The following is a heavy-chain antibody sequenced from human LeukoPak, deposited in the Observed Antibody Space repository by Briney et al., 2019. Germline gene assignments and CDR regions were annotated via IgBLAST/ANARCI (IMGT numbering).Heavy chain of an antibody. Sequence: ASVKVSCKASGYTFNSYGISWVRQAPEQGLEWMGWISGYNGNTKYAQKLQGRVTMTTDTSTSTAYMELRSLRSDDTAVYYCAREVATITVAAAGGIDYWGQGTLVTVSS. CDR3: AREVATITVAAAGGIDY. CDR2: ISGYNGNT. J-gene: IGHJ4*02. D-gene: IGHD5-12*01. V-gene: IGHV1-18*01. CDR1: GYTFNSYG.